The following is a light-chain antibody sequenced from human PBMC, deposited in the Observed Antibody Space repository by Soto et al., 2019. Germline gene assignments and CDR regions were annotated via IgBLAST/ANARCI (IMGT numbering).Light chain of an antibody. CDR3: QQLNSYPRT. CDR1: QGISSY. J-gene: IGKJ1*01. CDR2: AAS. Sequence: DIQMTRSPSSLSASVGDRVTITCRASQGISSYLAWYQQKPGKAPKLLIYAASTLQSGVPSRFSGSGSGTEFTLTISSLQPEDFATYYCQQLNSYPRTFGQGTKVDIK. V-gene: IGKV1-9*01.